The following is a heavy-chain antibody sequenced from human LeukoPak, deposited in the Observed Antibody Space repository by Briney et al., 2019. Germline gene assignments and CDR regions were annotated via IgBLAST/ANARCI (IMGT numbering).Heavy chain of an antibody. D-gene: IGHD3-10*01. J-gene: IGHJ3*01. Sequence: SETLSLTCTVSGDSVNDYYWNRIRQPPGKGLEWIGYIYYSGSTDYNPSLKSRVTMSVDTSKNQFSLKLNSVTAADTAVYYCARGGARGSSAFDVWGQGTMVFVSA. CDR3: ARGGARGSSAFDV. CDR2: IYYSGST. V-gene: IGHV4-59*02. CDR1: GDSVNDYY.